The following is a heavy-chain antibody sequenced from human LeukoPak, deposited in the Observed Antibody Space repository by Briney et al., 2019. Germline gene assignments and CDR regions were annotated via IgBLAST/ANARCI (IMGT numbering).Heavy chain of an antibody. CDR3: AKAGLGYSSSWDYYYYMDV. Sequence: ASVKVSCKASGYTFTSYDINWVRQAPGQGLEWMGWINPNSGGTNYQGRVTMTRDTSISTAYMELSRLRSDDTAMYYCAKAGLGYSSSWDYYYYMDVWGKGTTVTVSS. J-gene: IGHJ6*03. D-gene: IGHD6-13*01. V-gene: IGHV1-2*02. CDR1: GYTFTSYD. CDR2: INPNSGGT.